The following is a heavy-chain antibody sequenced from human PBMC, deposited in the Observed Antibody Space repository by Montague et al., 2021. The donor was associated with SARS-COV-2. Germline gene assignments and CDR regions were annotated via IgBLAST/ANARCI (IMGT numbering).Heavy chain of an antibody. J-gene: IGHJ3*02. V-gene: IGHV1-24*01. Sequence: SVKVSCKVSDYSLSDFSPQMHWVRQAPGKGLEWMGEFDSQDGETTYAQKFQGRVTMTEDRSTDTVYMELSSLRSDDTAVYYCATLGLEVITYAFEIWGQGTMVTVSS. CDR2: FDSQDGET. D-gene: IGHD3-22*01. CDR3: ATLGLEVITYAFEI. CDR1: DYSLSDFS.